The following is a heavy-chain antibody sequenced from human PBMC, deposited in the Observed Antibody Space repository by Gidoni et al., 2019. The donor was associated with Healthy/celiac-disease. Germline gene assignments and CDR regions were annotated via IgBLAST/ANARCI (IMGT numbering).Heavy chain of an antibody. D-gene: IGHD7-27*01. V-gene: IGHV3-53*01. Sequence: EVQLVESGGGLIQPGGSLRLSCAASGFTVSSNYRSWVRQAPGKGLEWVSVIYSGGSAYYAASVKGRFTISRDNSKNTVYLQMNSLRAEDTAVYYCARDWGGDWFDPWGQGTLATVSS. J-gene: IGHJ5*02. CDR2: IYSGGSA. CDR1: GFTVSSNY. CDR3: ARDWGGDWFDP.